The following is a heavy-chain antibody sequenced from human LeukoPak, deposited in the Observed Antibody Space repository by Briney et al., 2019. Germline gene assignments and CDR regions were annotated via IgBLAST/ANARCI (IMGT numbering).Heavy chain of an antibody. CDR3: ATNIVATIGSFDY. D-gene: IGHD5-12*01. V-gene: IGHV3-23*01. J-gene: IGHJ4*02. CDR1: GLTFSNYA. Sequence: TGGSLRPSCEASGLTFSNYAMSWVRQAPGKGLEWVSTISVSGASTYYADSVKGRFTISRDNSKNTLYLHMNSLGAEDTAVYYCATNIVATIGSFDYWGQGTLVTVSS. CDR2: ISVSGAST.